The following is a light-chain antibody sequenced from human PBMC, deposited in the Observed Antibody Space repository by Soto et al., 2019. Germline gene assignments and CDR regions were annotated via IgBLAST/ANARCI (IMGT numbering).Light chain of an antibody. Sequence: EIVLTHSPGTLSLSPGERATLSCSASQSVSNNYLAWYQQKPGQAPRLLIYGASNRATGIPDRFRGSGSGTAFTLTISRLEPVDFAVYYCQQYDNSRWTFGQGTKVDIK. V-gene: IGKV3-20*01. CDR3: QQYDNSRWT. CDR1: QSVSNNY. CDR2: GAS. J-gene: IGKJ1*01.